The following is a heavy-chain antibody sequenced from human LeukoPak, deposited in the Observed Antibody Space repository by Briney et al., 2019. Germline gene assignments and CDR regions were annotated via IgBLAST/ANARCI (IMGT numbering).Heavy chain of an antibody. Sequence: GGSLRLSCAVSGFNVSSNYMSWVRQAPGKGLEWVSVMFSGGSTYYADSVKGRFTISRHTSKNTLYLEINSMRPDDTAVYYFARGGGDYNPFDYWGQGTLVTVSS. D-gene: IGHD4-17*01. CDR1: GFNVSSNY. J-gene: IGHJ4*02. CDR3: ARGGGDYNPFDY. V-gene: IGHV3-53*04. CDR2: MFSGGST.